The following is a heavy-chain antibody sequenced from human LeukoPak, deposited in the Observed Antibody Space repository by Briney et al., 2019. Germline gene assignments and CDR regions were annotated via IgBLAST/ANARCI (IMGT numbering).Heavy chain of an antibody. CDR1: GGSISSYY. D-gene: IGHD1-7*01. Sequence: PSETLSLTCTVSGGSISSYYWSWIRQPPGKGLEWIGYIYYSGSTNYNPSLKSRVTISVDTSKNQFSLKLSSVTAADTAVYYCASATTKYYYYYGMDVWGQGTTVTVSS. V-gene: IGHV4-59*08. CDR2: IYYSGST. CDR3: ASATTKYYYYYGMDV. J-gene: IGHJ6*02.